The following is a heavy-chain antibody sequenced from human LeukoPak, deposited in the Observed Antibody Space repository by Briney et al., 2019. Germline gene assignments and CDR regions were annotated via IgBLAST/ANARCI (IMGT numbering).Heavy chain of an antibody. J-gene: IGHJ4*02. CDR1: GGTFSSYA. Sequence: EASVKVSCKASGGTFSSYAISWVRQAPGQGLEWMGRIIPIFGTANYAQKFQGRVTITTDESTSTAYMELSSLRSEDTAVYYCATPMVRGVIGDAFDYWGQGTLVTVSS. V-gene: IGHV1-69*05. CDR2: IIPIFGTA. D-gene: IGHD3-10*01. CDR3: ATPMVRGVIGDAFDY.